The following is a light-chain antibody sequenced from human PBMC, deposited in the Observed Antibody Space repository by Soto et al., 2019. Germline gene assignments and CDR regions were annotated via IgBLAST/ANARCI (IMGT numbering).Light chain of an antibody. V-gene: IGKV3-15*01. CDR2: GAS. J-gene: IGKJ2*01. CDR1: QSVSSN. CDR3: QQYNNWTPYT. Sequence: EIVMTQSPATLSVSPGESATLSCRASQSVSSNLAGYQQKPGQAPMLLIYGASTRDTGIPARFSGSGSGTEFTLTISSLQSEDFAVFYCQQYNNWTPYTFGQGTKLEIK.